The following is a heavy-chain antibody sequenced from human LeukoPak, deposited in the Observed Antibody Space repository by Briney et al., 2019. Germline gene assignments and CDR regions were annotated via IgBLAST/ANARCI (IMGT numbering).Heavy chain of an antibody. CDR1: GGSISSGSYY. CDR2: IYTSGST. Sequence: SQTLSLTCTVSGGSISSGSYYWSWIRQPAGKGLEWIGRIYTSGSTNYNPSLKSRVTISVDTSKNQFSLKLSSVTAADTAVYYCARDIQGSGSYYKDYYYYMDVWGKGTTVTVSS. D-gene: IGHD3-10*01. CDR3: ARDIQGSGSYYKDYYYYMDV. J-gene: IGHJ6*03. V-gene: IGHV4-61*02.